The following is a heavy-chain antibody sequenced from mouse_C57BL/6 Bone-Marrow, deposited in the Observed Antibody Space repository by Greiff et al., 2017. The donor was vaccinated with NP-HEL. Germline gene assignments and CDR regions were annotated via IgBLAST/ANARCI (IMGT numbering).Heavy chain of an antibody. CDR3: ARSTGDYEDWFAY. V-gene: IGHV1-19*01. CDR1: GYTFTDYY. CDR2: INPYNGGT. Sequence: EVKLQESGPVLVKPGASVKMSCKASGYTFTDYYMNWVKQSHGKSLEWIGVINPYNGGTSYNQKFKGKATLTVDKSSSTAYMELNSLTSEDSAVYYCARSTGDYEDWFAYWGQGTLVTVSA. J-gene: IGHJ3*01. D-gene: IGHD2-4*01.